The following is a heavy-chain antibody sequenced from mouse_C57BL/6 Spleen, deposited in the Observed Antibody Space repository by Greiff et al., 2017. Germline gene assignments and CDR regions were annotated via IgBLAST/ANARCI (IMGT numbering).Heavy chain of an antibody. Sequence: QVQLQQPGTELVKPGASVKLSCKASGYTFTSYWMHWVKQRPGQGLEWIGNINPSNGGTNYNEKFKSKATLTVDKSSSTAYMQLSSLTSEDSAVXYCARPAYYSNYNYYAMDYWGQGTSVTVSS. CDR2: INPSNGGT. CDR3: ARPAYYSNYNYYAMDY. D-gene: IGHD2-5*01. V-gene: IGHV1-53*01. CDR1: GYTFTSYW. J-gene: IGHJ4*01.